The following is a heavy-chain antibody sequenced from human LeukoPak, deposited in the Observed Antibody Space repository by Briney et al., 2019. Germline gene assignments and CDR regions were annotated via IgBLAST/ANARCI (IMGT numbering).Heavy chain of an antibody. Sequence: GGSLRLSCTASKFTFSNYGMQWVRQAPGKGLEWVAVVSSDGGTKYYADSVKGRFTISRDNSKNTMYLQMNSLRAEDTAMYYCARGRYSGTTYYFDYWGQGTLVTVSS. V-gene: IGHV3-30*03. CDR3: ARGRYSGTTYYFDY. CDR2: VSSDGGTK. CDR1: KFTFSNYG. J-gene: IGHJ4*02. D-gene: IGHD5-12*01.